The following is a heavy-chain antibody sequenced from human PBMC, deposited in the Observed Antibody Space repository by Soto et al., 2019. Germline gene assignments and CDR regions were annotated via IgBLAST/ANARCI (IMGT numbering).Heavy chain of an antibody. Sequence: ASVKVSCKTSGYTFTSYGISWVRQAPGQGLEWMGWISAFDGNTNYAQKFQGRVTITADKSTSTAYMELSSLRSEDTAVYYCARDLGGMDVWGQGTTVTV. J-gene: IGHJ6*02. CDR3: ARDLGGMDV. CDR2: ISAFDGNT. CDR1: GYTFTSYG. V-gene: IGHV1-18*01.